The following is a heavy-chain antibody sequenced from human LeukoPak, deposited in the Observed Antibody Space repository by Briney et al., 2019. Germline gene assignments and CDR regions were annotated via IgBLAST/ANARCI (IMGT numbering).Heavy chain of an antibody. CDR2: ISSSGSTI. Sequence: GGSLRLSCAASGFTFSSYEMNWVRQAPGKELEWVSYISSSGSTIYYADSVKGRFTISRDNAKNSLYLQMNSLRAEDTAVYYCAREGSSSRGAFDIWGQGTMVTVSS. CDR1: GFTFSSYE. V-gene: IGHV3-48*03. D-gene: IGHD6-13*01. J-gene: IGHJ3*02. CDR3: AREGSSSRGAFDI.